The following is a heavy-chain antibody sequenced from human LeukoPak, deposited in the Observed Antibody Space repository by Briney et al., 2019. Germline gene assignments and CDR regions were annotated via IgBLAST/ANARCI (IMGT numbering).Heavy chain of an antibody. J-gene: IGHJ6*04. CDR2: ISYSGNT. Sequence: KTSETLSLTCTVSGGSISSYYWSWIRQSPGKGLEWIGYISYSGNTNYNPSLKSRVTISVDTSKNQFSLKLSSVTAADTAVYYCAREPYYYDSSGYWDVWGKGTTVTVSS. D-gene: IGHD3-22*01. V-gene: IGHV4-59*01. CDR1: GGSISSYY. CDR3: AREPYYYDSSGYWDV.